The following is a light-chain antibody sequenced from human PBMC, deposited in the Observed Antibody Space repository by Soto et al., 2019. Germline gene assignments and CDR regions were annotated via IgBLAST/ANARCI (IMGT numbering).Light chain of an antibody. CDR3: QQYGSSRT. CDR1: QSVSSSY. Sequence: EIVLTQSPGTLSLSPGERATLSCRASQSVSSSYLAWYQQKPGQAPRLLIYGASCRASGIPDRFSGSGSGTDFTLTSSRLESEDFAVYYCQQYGSSRTFGQGTKVEIK. V-gene: IGKV3-20*01. CDR2: GAS. J-gene: IGKJ1*01.